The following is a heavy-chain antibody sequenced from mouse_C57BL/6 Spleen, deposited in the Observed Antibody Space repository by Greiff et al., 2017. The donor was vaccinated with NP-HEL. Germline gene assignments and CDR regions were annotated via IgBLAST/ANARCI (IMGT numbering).Heavy chain of an antibody. D-gene: IGHD1-1*01. CDR1: GFNIKNTY. CDR3: ARWEAVVADWDFEG. CDR2: IDPANGNT. Sequence: VHVQQSVAELVRPGASVKLSCTASGFNIKNTYMHWVKQRPEQGLEWIGRIDPANGNTKYDPKFQGKATITADTSSNTAYLQLSSLTSEDTTIEYCARWEAVVADWDFEGWGTGATVTVSS. J-gene: IGHJ1*03. V-gene: IGHV14-3*01.